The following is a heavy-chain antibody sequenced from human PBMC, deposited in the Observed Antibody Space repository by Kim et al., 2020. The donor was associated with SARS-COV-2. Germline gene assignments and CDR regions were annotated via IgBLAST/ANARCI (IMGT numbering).Heavy chain of an antibody. Sequence: GGSLRLSCAASGFTFSSYWMHWVRQAPGKGLVWVSRINSDGSSTSYADSVKGRFTIARDNAKNTLYLQMNSLRAEDTAVYYCARVAGFTIFGVVPGNYYYRDVWGKGTTVTVSS. CDR1: GFTFSSYW. V-gene: IGHV3-74*01. CDR3: ARVAGFTIFGVVPGNYYYRDV. J-gene: IGHJ6*03. CDR2: INSDGSST. D-gene: IGHD3-3*01.